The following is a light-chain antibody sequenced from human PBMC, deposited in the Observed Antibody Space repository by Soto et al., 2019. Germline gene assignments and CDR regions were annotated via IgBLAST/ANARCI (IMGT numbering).Light chain of an antibody. CDR2: GAS. CDR1: QSVSSN. Sequence: EIVXTXXXXTLSVSPGERATLSCRASQSVSSNLAWYQQKPGQAPRLLIYGASTRATGIPARFSGSGSGTEFPLTISSLQSEDFAVYYCQQYNNWPPLTFGGGTKVEIK. CDR3: QQYNNWPPLT. V-gene: IGKV3-15*01. J-gene: IGKJ4*01.